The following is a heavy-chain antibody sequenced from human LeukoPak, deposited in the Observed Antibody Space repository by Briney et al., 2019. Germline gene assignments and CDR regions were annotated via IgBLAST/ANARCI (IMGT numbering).Heavy chain of an antibody. J-gene: IGHJ3*02. CDR3: ARVTYYYDSSGYYLDAFDI. Sequence: GSLLLSCAASGFTVSSNYMSWGRQAPGKGLEWVSVIYSGGSTYYADSVKGRFTISRDNYKNTLYLQMSSLRAGDTAVYYCARVTYYYDSSGYYLDAFDIWGQGTMVTVS. CDR2: IYSGGST. CDR1: GFTVSSNY. V-gene: IGHV3-53*01. D-gene: IGHD3-22*01.